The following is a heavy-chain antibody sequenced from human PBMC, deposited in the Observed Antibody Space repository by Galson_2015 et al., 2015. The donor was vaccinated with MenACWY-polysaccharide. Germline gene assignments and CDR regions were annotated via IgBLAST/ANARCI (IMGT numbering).Heavy chain of an antibody. CDR1: GGSISSNF. Sequence: LTCTVSGGSISSNFWSWIRQPPGKGLEWIGYAHYSGSTNYSPSLRSRVTMSVDTSKNQFSLNLSSVTAADTAVYYCARDKNNYGDYWGQGTLVTVSS. CDR2: AHYSGST. D-gene: IGHD4-11*01. V-gene: IGHV4-59*01. CDR3: ARDKNNYGDY. J-gene: IGHJ4*02.